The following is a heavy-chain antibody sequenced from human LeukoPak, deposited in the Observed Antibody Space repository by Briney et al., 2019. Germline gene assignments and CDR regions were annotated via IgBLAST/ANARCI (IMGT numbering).Heavy chain of an antibody. V-gene: IGHV1-2*02. D-gene: IGHD3-22*01. Sequence: ASVKVSCKSSGYTFTGYYMHWVRQAPGQGLEWMGWINPNSGGTNYAQKYQGRVTITRDTAISTAYMELSRLRSDDTAVYYCARSPSSSGYAFDYWGQGTLVTVSS. CDR1: GYTFTGYY. CDR2: INPNSGGT. CDR3: ARSPSSSGYAFDY. J-gene: IGHJ4*02.